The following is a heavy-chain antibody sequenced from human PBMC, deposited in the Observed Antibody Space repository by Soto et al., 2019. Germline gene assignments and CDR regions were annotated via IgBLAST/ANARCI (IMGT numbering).Heavy chain of an antibody. D-gene: IGHD6-13*01. CDR2: IYYSGST. CDR3: ARDSSSWPYGMDV. CDR1: GGSISSGDYY. Sequence: SETLSLTCTVSGGSISSGDYYWSWIRQPPGKGLEWIGYIYYSGSTHYNPSLKSRVTISVDTSKNQFSLKLSSVTAADTAVYYCARDSSSWPYGMDVWGQGTTVTVSS. V-gene: IGHV4-30-4*01. J-gene: IGHJ6*02.